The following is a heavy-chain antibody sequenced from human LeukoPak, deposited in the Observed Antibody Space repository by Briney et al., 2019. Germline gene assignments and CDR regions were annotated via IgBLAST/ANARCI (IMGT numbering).Heavy chain of an antibody. J-gene: IGHJ5*02. CDR1: GYTFTSYG. V-gene: IGHV1-18*01. Sequence: ASVKVSCKASGYTFTSYGISWVRQAPGQGLEWMGWISAYNGNTNYAQKRQGRVTMTTDTSTSTAYMELRSLRSDDTAVYYCARVRGCTNGVCFRNWFDPWGQGTLVTVSS. D-gene: IGHD2-8*01. CDR3: ARVRGCTNGVCFRNWFDP. CDR2: ISAYNGNT.